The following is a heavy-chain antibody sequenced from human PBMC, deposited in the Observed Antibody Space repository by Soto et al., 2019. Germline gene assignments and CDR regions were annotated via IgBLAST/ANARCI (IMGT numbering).Heavy chain of an antibody. D-gene: IGHD6-13*01. CDR2: IYYSGST. Sequence: PSETLSLTCTVSGGSISSGDYYWSWIRQPPGKGLEWIGYIYYSGSTYYNPSLKSRVTISVDTSKNQFSLKLSSVTAADTAVYYCARSSSSWYHFDHWGQGTQVTVSS. V-gene: IGHV4-30-4*01. J-gene: IGHJ4*02. CDR3: ARSSSSWYHFDH. CDR1: GGSISSGDYY.